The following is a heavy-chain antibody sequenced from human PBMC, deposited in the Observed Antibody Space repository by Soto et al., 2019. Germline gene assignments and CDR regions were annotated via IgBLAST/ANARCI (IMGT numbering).Heavy chain of an antibody. V-gene: IGHV3-23*01. Sequence: GGSLRLSCAASGFTFSSYAMSWVRQAPGKGLEWVSAISGSGGSTYYADSVKGRFTISRDNSKNTLYLQMNSLRAEDTAVYYCAKGRHLAYSSRWYMRLDAFDIWGQGTMVTVSS. CDR2: ISGSGGST. CDR3: AKGRHLAYSSRWYMRLDAFDI. CDR1: GFTFSSYA. D-gene: IGHD6-19*01. J-gene: IGHJ3*02.